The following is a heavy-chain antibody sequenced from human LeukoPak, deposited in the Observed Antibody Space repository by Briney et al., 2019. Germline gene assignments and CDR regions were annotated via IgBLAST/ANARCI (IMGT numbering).Heavy chain of an antibody. CDR3: ARDWIQLWLSRYYYYGMDV. J-gene: IGHJ6*02. Sequence: SVKVSCKASGGTFSSYAISWVRQAPGQGLEWMGGITPIFGTANYAQKFQGRVTITADESTSTAYMELSSLRSEDTAVYYCARDWIQLWLSRYYYYGMDVWGQGTTVTVSS. CDR2: ITPIFGTA. CDR1: GGTFSSYA. D-gene: IGHD5-18*01. V-gene: IGHV1-69*13.